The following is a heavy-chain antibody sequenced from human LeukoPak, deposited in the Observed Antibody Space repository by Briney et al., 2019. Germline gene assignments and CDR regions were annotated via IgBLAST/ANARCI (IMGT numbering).Heavy chain of an antibody. CDR1: GFTFNNYG. CDR3: TTDHLAAAGGWGYYYYYMDV. D-gene: IGHD6-13*01. V-gene: IGHV3-15*01. CDR2: MKSKTDGGTT. Sequence: GGPLRLSCAASGFTFNNYGMTWVRQAPGRGREWVGRMKSKTDGGTTDYAAHVKGRFTISRDDSKNTLYLQMNSLKTEDTAVYYCTTDHLAAAGGWGYYYYYMDVWGKGTTVTVSS. J-gene: IGHJ6*03.